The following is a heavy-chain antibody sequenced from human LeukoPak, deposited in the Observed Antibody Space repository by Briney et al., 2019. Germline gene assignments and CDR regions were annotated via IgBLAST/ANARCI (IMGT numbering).Heavy chain of an antibody. CDR2: IIPIFGTA. V-gene: IGHV1-69*05. D-gene: IGHD3-3*01. Sequence: ASVKVSCKASGGTFSSYAISWVRQAPGQGLEWMGGIIPIFGTANYAQKFQGRVTITTDESTSTAYMELSSLRSEDTAVYYCARGDPLRKTIFGVALPGDVWGKGTTVTVSS. CDR3: ARGDPLRKTIFGVALPGDV. J-gene: IGHJ6*04. CDR1: GGTFSSYA.